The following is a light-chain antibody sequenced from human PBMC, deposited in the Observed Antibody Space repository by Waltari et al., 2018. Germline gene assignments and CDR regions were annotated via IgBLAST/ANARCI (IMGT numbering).Light chain of an antibody. CDR2: GAS. Sequence: EIVLTQSPGTLSLSPGERATLSCRARQSVSSNSLAWYQQKPGQAPRLLIYGASSRATGIPDRFSGSGSGTDFTLTISRLEPEDFAVYYCQQYGSSSWTFGQGTKVEIK. V-gene: IGKV3-20*01. J-gene: IGKJ1*01. CDR3: QQYGSSSWT. CDR1: QSVSSNS.